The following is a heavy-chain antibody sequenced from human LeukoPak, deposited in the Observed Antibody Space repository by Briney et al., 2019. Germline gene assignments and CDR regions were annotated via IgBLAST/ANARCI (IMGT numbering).Heavy chain of an antibody. Sequence: VSVKVSCKASGYTFTSPYINWVRQAPGQGLEWMGWVSAYNGKTSYVQNFQGRVTMTTDSSTNTAYMDLTSLTSDDTAVYYCARGGTYYPCIDYWGQGTLVTVSS. CDR3: ARGGTYYPCIDY. CDR2: VSAYNGKT. CDR1: GYTFTSPY. D-gene: IGHD1-26*01. V-gene: IGHV1-18*01. J-gene: IGHJ4*02.